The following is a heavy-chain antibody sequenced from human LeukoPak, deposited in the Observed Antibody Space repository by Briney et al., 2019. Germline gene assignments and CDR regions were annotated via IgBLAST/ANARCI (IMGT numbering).Heavy chain of an antibody. V-gene: IGHV3-74*01. CDR3: ARDLPRAGY. J-gene: IGHJ4*02. Sequence: GGSLGLSCAASGFTFSSSWVHWVRQPPGKGLVWVSRINSDGSDTNYADSAKGRFTISRDNAKNTLYLQMNSLRDEDTAVYYCARDLPRAGYWGQGTLVTVSS. D-gene: IGHD3-10*01. CDR2: INSDGSDT. CDR1: GFTFSSSW.